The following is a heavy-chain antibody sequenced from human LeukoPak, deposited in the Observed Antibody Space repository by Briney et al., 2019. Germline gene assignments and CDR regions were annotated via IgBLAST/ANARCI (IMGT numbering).Heavy chain of an antibody. J-gene: IGHJ4*02. Sequence: TSGTLSLTCAVSGGSITSANWWSWVRQSPGKGLEWIGEIYHTGNTNYNPSLNSRVTLSVDTSKNQFSLKLSSVTAADTAVYYCARSRGWLQSHPLGYWGQGTLVTVSS. CDR1: GGSITSANW. CDR2: IYHTGNT. D-gene: IGHD5-24*01. CDR3: ARSRGWLQSHPLGY. V-gene: IGHV4-4*02.